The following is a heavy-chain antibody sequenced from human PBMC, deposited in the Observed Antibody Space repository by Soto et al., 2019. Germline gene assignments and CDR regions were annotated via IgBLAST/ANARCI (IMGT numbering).Heavy chain of an antibody. J-gene: IGHJ4*02. D-gene: IGHD4-4*01. CDR3: ASPGYSNYLRFDY. V-gene: IGHV3-48*03. CDR2: ISSSGSTI. Sequence: PGGSLRLSCAASGFTSSSYEMNWVRQAPGKGLEWVSYISSSGSTIYYADSVKGRFTISRDNAKNSLYLQMNSLRAEDTAVYYCASPGYSNYLRFDYWGQGTLVTVSS. CDR1: GFTSSSYE.